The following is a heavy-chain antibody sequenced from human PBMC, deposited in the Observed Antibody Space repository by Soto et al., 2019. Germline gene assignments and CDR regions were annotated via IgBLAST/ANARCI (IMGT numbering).Heavy chain of an antibody. D-gene: IGHD3-22*01. Sequence: PWGSLRLSCAASGFTFSSYAMSWVRQAPGKGLEWVSGVSGGGSSTYYSDSVKGRFTISRDNSKNTLYLQLNSLRAEDTAVYYCARDDRRGGYYYYALDVWGQGTTVTVSS. V-gene: IGHV3-23*01. CDR1: GFTFSSYA. CDR3: ARDDRRGGYYYYALDV. CDR2: VSGGGSST. J-gene: IGHJ6*02.